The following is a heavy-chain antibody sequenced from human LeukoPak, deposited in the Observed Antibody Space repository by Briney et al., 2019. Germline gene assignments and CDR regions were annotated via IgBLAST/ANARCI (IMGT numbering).Heavy chain of an antibody. D-gene: IGHD1-14*01. CDR1: GSSISSGGYY. V-gene: IGHV4-31*03. Sequence: SETLSLTCTVSGSSISSGGYYWSWTRQHPGKGLEWIGYIYYSGSTYYNPSLKSRVTISVDTSKNQFSLKLSSVTAADTAVYYCARPNPSFAFDIWGQGTMVTVSS. J-gene: IGHJ3*02. CDR3: ARPNPSFAFDI. CDR2: IYYSGST.